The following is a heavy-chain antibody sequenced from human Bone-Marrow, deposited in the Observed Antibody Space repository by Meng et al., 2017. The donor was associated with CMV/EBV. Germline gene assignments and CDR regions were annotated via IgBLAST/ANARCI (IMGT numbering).Heavy chain of an antibody. D-gene: IGHD1-26*01. CDR3: AKKLSGSDYRDGYGMDV. V-gene: IGHV3-33*06. J-gene: IGHJ6*02. CDR2: IWYDGSNK. Sequence: GESLKISCAASGFTFSSYGMHWVRQAPGKGVEWVAVIWYDGSNKYYAYSVKGRFTISRDNSKNTLYLQMNSLRAEDTAVYSCAKKLSGSDYRDGYGMDVWGRGTTVTVSS. CDR1: GFTFSSYG.